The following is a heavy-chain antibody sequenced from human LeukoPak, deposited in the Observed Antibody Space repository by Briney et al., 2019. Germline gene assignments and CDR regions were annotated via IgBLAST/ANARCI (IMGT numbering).Heavy chain of an antibody. J-gene: IGHJ6*04. CDR3: ARSYGSGSYYNPGDV. CDR1: GFTFSGSA. Sequence: PEGSLRLSCAASGFTFSGSALHWVRQASGKGLEWVGRIRSKANSYATAYAASVKGRFTISRDDSKNTAYLQMNSLKTEDTAVYYCARSYGSGSYYNPGDVWGKGTTVTVSS. V-gene: IGHV3-73*01. D-gene: IGHD3-10*01. CDR2: IRSKANSYAT.